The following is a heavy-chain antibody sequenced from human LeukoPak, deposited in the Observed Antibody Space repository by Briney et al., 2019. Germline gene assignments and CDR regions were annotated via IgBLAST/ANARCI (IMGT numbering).Heavy chain of an antibody. CDR2: ISGTGGST. Sequence: GGSLRLSCAASGFTFITYAMTWVRQAPGKGLEWVSAISGTGGSTYYADSVRGRFTISRDNSKNTLNLQMNRLRAEDTATYYCAKSGSHSTNWRFDFWGQGTLVTVSS. J-gene: IGHJ4*02. V-gene: IGHV3-23*01. CDR3: AKSGSHSTNWRFDF. CDR1: GFTFITYA. D-gene: IGHD7-27*01.